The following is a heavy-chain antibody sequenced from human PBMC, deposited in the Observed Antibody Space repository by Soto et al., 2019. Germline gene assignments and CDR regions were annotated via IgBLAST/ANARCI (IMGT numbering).Heavy chain of an antibody. Sequence: SETLSLTCSVSGDSISTVDYFWAWIRQPPGQALEYIGYIYKSSTTYYNPSFESRVAISLDTSKSQFSLNVTSVTAADTAVYFCARGRYCLTGRCFPNWFDSWGQGTLVTVSS. CDR3: ARGRYCLTGRCFPNWFDS. CDR1: GDSISTVDYF. D-gene: IGHD2-15*01. J-gene: IGHJ5*01. V-gene: IGHV4-30-4*01. CDR2: IYKSSTT.